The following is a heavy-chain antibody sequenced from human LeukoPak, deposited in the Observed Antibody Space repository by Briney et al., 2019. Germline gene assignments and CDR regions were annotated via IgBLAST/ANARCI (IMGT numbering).Heavy chain of an antibody. CDR3: ARDLFYCSSTSCSSSFDY. CDR2: INTDGSST. J-gene: IGHJ4*02. CDR1: GFTFSSYW. V-gene: IGHV3-74*01. D-gene: IGHD2-2*01. Sequence: GGSLRLSCAASGFTFSSYWMHWVRQAPGKGLVWVSRINTDGSSTSYADSVKGRFTISRDNAKNTLYLQMNSLRAEDTAVYYCARDLFYCSSTSCSSSFDYWGQGTLVTVSS.